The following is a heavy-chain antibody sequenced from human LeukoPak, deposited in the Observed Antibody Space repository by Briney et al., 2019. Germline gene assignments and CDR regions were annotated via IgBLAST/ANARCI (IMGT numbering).Heavy chain of an antibody. CDR2: INHSGST. Sequence: SETLSLTCAVYDGSYSGYYWSWIRQPPGKGLEWIGEINHSGSTNYNPSLKSRVTISVDTSKYQFSLKLSSVTAADTAVYYCAREGPSRPFDYWGQGTLVTVSS. D-gene: IGHD6-13*01. V-gene: IGHV4-34*01. J-gene: IGHJ4*02. CDR3: AREGPSRPFDY. CDR1: DGSYSGYY.